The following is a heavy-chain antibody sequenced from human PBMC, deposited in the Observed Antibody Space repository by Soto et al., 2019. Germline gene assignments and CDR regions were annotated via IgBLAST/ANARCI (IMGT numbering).Heavy chain of an antibody. CDR3: TTDKYGAGRVGEHF. Sequence: QVQLVPSGAEVKKPGASPRVSCETSGGTSTIYTITWVRQAPGQRLHWMGRIVPTLPITNYALEFQARVRVAADASTSTSHIALASRISESRACYYCTTDKYGAGRVGEHFWGQVTLVTVSS. CDR2: IVPTLPIT. CDR1: GGTSTIYT. J-gene: IGHJ4*02. D-gene: IGHD3-3*02. V-gene: IGHV1-69*08.